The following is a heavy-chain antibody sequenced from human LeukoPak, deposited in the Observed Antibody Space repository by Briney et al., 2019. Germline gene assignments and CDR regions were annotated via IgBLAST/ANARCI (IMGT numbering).Heavy chain of an antibody. V-gene: IGHV4-59*01. CDR3: ARMYYDFWSGYSSQTFDY. J-gene: IGHJ4*02. CDR1: GGSISSYY. Sequence: PSETLSLTCTVSGGSISSYYWSWIRQPPGKGLEWIGYIYYSGSTNYNPSLKSRVTISVDTSKNQFSLKLSSVTAADTAVHYCARMYYDFWSGYSSQTFDYWGQGTLVTVSS. D-gene: IGHD3-3*01. CDR2: IYYSGST.